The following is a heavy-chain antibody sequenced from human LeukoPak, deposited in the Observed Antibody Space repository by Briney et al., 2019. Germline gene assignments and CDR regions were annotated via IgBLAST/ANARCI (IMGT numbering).Heavy chain of an antibody. J-gene: IGHJ4*02. D-gene: IGHD2-21*02. V-gene: IGHV3-23*01. CDR1: GFTFSSYV. CDR2: ISASGGST. CDR3: ATKAGYCDSDCLLTFDY. Sequence: PGGSLRLSCEASGFTFSSYVISWVRQAPGKGLEWVSAISASGGSTYYADSVKGRFTISRDNSKNTLYLLMNSLRAEDTAVYYCATKAGYCDSDCLLTFDYWGQGALVTVSS.